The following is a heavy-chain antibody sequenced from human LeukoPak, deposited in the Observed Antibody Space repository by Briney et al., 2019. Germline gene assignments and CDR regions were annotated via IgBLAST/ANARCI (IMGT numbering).Heavy chain of an antibody. CDR3: AREGCSGGSCYHNWFDP. CDR2: INQDGSDK. Sequence: GGSLRLSCAASRFTLSSHWMSWVRQAPGKGLEGVANINQDGSDKYYVDSVKGRFTISRDNAKNSLYLQMNSLRAEDTAVYYCAREGCSGGSCYHNWFDPWGQETWSPSPQ. CDR1: RFTLSSHW. J-gene: IGHJ5*02. D-gene: IGHD2-15*01. V-gene: IGHV3-7*01.